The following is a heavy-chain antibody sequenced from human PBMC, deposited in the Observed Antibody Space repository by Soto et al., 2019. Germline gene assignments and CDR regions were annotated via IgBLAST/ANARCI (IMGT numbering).Heavy chain of an antibody. Sequence: KASGFMFTNYYLHWVRQAPGQGPEWMGIINPSGGRTTYAQKFQGRVSMAWDTSSSTVYMELSALRSDDTAVYYCARGPTLGGSPYYFAFWSQRIVVTVFS. CDR3: ARGPTLGGSPYYFAF. J-gene: IGHJ4*02. D-gene: IGHD3-16*01. CDR1: GFMFTNYY. V-gene: IGHV1-46*01. CDR2: INPSGGRT.